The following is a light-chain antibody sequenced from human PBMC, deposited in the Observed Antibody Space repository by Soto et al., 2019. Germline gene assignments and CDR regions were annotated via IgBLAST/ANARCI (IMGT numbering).Light chain of an antibody. CDR3: QQYNSYSPLT. CDR2: KAS. J-gene: IGKJ4*01. CDR1: QSISSW. Sequence: IQMTQSHSTLSASLGDRVTITCRASQSISSWLAWYQQKPGKAPKLLVYKASSLESGVPSRFSGSGSGTEFTLTISSMQPADFATYYCQQYNSYSPLTFGGGTKVDI. V-gene: IGKV1-5*03.